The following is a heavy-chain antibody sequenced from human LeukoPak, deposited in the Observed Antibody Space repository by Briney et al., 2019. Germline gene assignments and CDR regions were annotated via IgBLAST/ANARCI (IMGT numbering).Heavy chain of an antibody. J-gene: IGHJ4*02. CDR3: AKAPVTTCRGAYCYPLDY. CDR2: ISDSGNT. Sequence: GGSLRLSCAASGFTLSSCAMSWVRQAPGKGLEWVSAISDSGNTYHADSVKGRFTISRDSSKNTLFLQMNRLRPEDAAVYYCAKAPVTTCRGAYCYPLDYWGQGTLVTVSS. D-gene: IGHD2-21*01. CDR1: GFTLSSCA. V-gene: IGHV3-23*01.